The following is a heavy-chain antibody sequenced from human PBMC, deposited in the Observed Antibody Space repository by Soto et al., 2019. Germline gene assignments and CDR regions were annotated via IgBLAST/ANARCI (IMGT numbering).Heavy chain of an antibody. D-gene: IGHD3-3*01. CDR3: AHRVLRTVFGLVTTTAIYFDF. J-gene: IGHJ4*02. CDR1: GFSLTTSGVG. V-gene: IGHV2-5*02. CDR2: IYWDDDK. Sequence: QITLNESGPTPVKPRQTLTLTCTFSGFSLTTSGVGVGWIRQSPGKAPEWLALIYWDDDKRYSPSPKSRLTITKDASKNQVVLTMADLDPADTATYYCAHRVLRTVFGLVTTTAIYFDFWGQGTPVAVSS.